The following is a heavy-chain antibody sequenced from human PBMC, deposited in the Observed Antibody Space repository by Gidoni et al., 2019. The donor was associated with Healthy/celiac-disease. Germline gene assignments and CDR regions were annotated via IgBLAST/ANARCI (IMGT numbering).Heavy chain of an antibody. CDR3: ARDSGRVGATNNGMDV. D-gene: IGHD1-26*01. CDR1: GYTFTSYG. Sequence: QVQLVQSGAEVKKPGASVKVSCKASGYTFTSYGISWVRQAPGQGLEWMGWISAYNGNTNYAQKLQGRVTMTTDTSTSTANMELRSLRSDDTAVYYCARDSGRVGATNNGMDVWGQGTTVTVSS. J-gene: IGHJ6*02. CDR2: ISAYNGNT. V-gene: IGHV1-18*01.